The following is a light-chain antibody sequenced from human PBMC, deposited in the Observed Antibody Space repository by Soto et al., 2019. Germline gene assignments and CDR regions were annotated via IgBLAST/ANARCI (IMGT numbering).Light chain of an antibody. Sequence: DIPMTQSPSSLSASVGDRVTITCQASQDISNYLNWYQQKPGKAPKLLIYDASNLETGVPSRFSGSGSGTDFTFTISTLQPEDSATYYCQHYDNRPYTFGQGTKLEIK. V-gene: IGKV1-33*01. J-gene: IGKJ2*01. CDR3: QHYDNRPYT. CDR1: QDISNY. CDR2: DAS.